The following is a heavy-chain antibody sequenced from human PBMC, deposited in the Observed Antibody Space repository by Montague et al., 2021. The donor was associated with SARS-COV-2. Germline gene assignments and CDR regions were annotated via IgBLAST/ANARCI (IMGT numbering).Heavy chain of an antibody. J-gene: IGHJ4*02. CDR3: ARPGSVSGWFYFDD. CDR1: GESIDRDTYY. Sequence: SETLSLTCIVSGESIDRDTYYWGWIRQSPGKGLEWIGSPSSSGSTYYNPSLRSRVTISMDTSKNHFSLKVNSVTATDTAVYFSARPGSVSGWFYFDDWGQGTLVSVSS. CDR2: PSSSGST. V-gene: IGHV4-39*02. D-gene: IGHD6-19*01.